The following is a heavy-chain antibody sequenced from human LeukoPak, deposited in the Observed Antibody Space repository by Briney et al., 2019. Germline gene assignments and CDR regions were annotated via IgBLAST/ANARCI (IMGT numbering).Heavy chain of an antibody. V-gene: IGHV3-30-3*01. D-gene: IGHD3-10*01. Sequence: PGRSLRLSCAASGFTFSSYAMHWVRQAPGKGLEWVAVISYDGSNKYYADSVKGRFTISRDNSKNTLYLQMNSLRAEDTAVYYCARDRWFGELTLYYYYYGMDVWGQGTTVAVSS. J-gene: IGHJ6*02. CDR1: GFTFSSYA. CDR2: ISYDGSNK. CDR3: ARDRWFGELTLYYYYYGMDV.